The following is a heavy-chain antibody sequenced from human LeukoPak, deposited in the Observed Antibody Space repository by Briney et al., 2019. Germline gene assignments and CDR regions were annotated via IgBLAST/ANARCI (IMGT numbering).Heavy chain of an antibody. D-gene: IGHD3-22*01. CDR2: ISWNSGSI. V-gene: IGHV3-9*01. Sequence: GGSLRLSCAASGFTFDDYAMHWVRQAPGKGLEWVSGISWNSGSIGYADSVKGRFTISRDNAKNSLYLQMNSLRAEDTALYYCAKVNYYESSGYYDYWGQGTLVTVSS. CDR1: GFTFDDYA. J-gene: IGHJ4*02. CDR3: AKVNYYESSGYYDY.